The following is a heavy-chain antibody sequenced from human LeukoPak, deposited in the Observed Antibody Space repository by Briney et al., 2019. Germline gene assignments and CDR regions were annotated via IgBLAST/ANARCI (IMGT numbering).Heavy chain of an antibody. Sequence: ASVKVSCKASGGTFSSYAISWVRQAPGQGLEWMGGIIPIFGTANYAQKLQGRVTMTTDTSTSTAYMELRSLRSDDTAVYYCARVSRRDGYRNFDYWGQGTLVTVSS. CDR2: IIPIFGTA. V-gene: IGHV1-69*05. D-gene: IGHD5-24*01. CDR3: ARVSRRDGYRNFDY. CDR1: GGTFSSYA. J-gene: IGHJ4*02.